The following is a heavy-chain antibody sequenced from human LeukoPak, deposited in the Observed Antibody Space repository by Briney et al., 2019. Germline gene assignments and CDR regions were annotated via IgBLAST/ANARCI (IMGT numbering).Heavy chain of an antibody. Sequence: GRSLRLSCAASGFTFDDYAMRWVRPAPGKGLEWVSGISWNSGSIGYADSVKGRFTISRDNAKNFLYLQMNSLRAEDTALYYCAKESRDGYNFLDYWGQGTLVTVSS. V-gene: IGHV3-9*01. CDR3: AKESRDGYNFLDY. D-gene: IGHD5-12*01. CDR1: GFTFDDYA. CDR2: ISWNSGSI. J-gene: IGHJ4*02.